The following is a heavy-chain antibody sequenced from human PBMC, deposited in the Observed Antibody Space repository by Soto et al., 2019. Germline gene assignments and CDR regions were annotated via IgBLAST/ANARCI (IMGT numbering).Heavy chain of an antibody. CDR3: GRGRSGSSEILRFAY. Sequence: EVRLVETGGELIHPGGSPRLSCVATGFSVSSNYMSWVRQAPGKGLEWVSVIYSGGNTYYADSVEGRFSISRDSSKNTVFIQRTGLRAEDRSMYYWGRGRSGSSEILRFAYWAQEPLLPPSS. CDR1: GFSVSSNY. J-gene: IGHJ4*02. D-gene: IGHD3-9*01. V-gene: IGHV3-53*02. CDR2: IYSGGNT.